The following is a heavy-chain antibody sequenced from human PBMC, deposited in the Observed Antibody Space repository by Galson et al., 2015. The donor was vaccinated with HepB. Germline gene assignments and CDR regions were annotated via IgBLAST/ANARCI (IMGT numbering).Heavy chain of an antibody. CDR3: VRGTTAPDY. D-gene: IGHD2/OR15-2a*01. J-gene: IGHJ4*02. V-gene: IGHV3-23*01. CDR1: RFTFRNAW. CDR2: ISRGGDTS. Sequence: SLRLSCAASRFTFRNAWMSWVRQAPGKGLECVSAISRGGDTSDYADSVKGRFTVSRDSSTNTLYLQMDGLRADDTAIYYCVRGTTAPDYWGQGTLVTVSS.